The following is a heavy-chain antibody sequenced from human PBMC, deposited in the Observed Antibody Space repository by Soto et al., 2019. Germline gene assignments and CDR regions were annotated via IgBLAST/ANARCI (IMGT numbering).Heavy chain of an antibody. D-gene: IGHD2-8*01. CDR3: AREGGDIVQMVYALPWY. CDR1: GYTFTDYY. V-gene: IGHV1-2*02. CDR2: INPNSGAT. J-gene: IGHJ4*02. Sequence: ASVKVSCKASGYTFTDYYMHWVRQAPGQGLEWMGWINPNSGATSYAQRFQGRVTMTRDTAISTAYMELSRLTSDDTAVYYCAREGGDIVQMVYALPWYWGQGTLVTVSS.